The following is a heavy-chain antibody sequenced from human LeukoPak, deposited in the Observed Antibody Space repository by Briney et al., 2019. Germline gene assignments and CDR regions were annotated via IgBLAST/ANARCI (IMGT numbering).Heavy chain of an antibody. CDR2: IYYSGST. V-gene: IGHV4-59*01. D-gene: IGHD4-17*01. Sequence: SETLSLTCTVSGGSISSYYWSWIRQPPGKGLEWIGYIYYSGSTNYNPSLKSRVTMSVDTSKNQFSLKLSSVTAADTAVYYCARSTVTTHGMDVWGQGTTVTVSS. J-gene: IGHJ6*02. CDR1: GGSISSYY. CDR3: ARSTVTTHGMDV.